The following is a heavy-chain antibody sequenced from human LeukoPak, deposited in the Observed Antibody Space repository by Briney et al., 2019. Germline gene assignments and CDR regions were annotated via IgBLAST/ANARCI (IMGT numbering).Heavy chain of an antibody. CDR1: GFTFSTYS. D-gene: IGHD3-22*01. CDR3: ARGGHAYYDSSGYRYHFDY. CDR2: ITSSSSYI. Sequence: KSGGSLRLSCAASGFTFSTYSMNWVRQAPGKGLEWVSSITSSSSYIYYADSVKGRFTFSRDNAKNSLYLQMNSLRAEDTAVYYCARGGHAYYDSSGYRYHFDYWGQGTLVTVSS. J-gene: IGHJ4*02. V-gene: IGHV3-21*01.